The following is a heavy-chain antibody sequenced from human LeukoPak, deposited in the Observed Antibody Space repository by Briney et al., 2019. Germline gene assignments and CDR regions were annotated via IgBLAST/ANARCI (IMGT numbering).Heavy chain of an antibody. CDR3: ARDKEYSGYDDRGGYGMDV. V-gene: IGHV1-2*02. Sequence: ASVKVSCKASGYTFTGYYMHWVRQAPGQGLEWMGWINPNSGGTNYAQKFQGRVTMTRDTSISTAYMELSRLRSDDTAMYYCARDKEYSGYDDRGGYGMDVWGQGTTVTVSS. CDR1: GYTFTGYY. CDR2: INPNSGGT. D-gene: IGHD5-12*01. J-gene: IGHJ6*02.